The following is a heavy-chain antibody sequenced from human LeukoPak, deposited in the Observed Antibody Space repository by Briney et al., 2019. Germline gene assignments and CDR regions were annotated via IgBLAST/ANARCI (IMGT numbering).Heavy chain of an antibody. D-gene: IGHD3-9*01. Sequence: GASGKVSCKASGYTFTSYYMHWVRQAPGQGLEWMGVINPSGGSTSYAQKFQGRATMTRDTSTSTVYIELRSLRSEDTAVYYCASRLAAPGTGNWFGPWGQGTLVTVSS. CDR1: GYTFTSYY. J-gene: IGHJ5*02. CDR3: ASRLAAPGTGNWFGP. CDR2: INPSGGST. V-gene: IGHV1-46*01.